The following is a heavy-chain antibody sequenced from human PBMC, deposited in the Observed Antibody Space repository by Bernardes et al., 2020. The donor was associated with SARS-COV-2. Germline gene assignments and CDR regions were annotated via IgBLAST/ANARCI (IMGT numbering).Heavy chain of an antibody. CDR1: GYSFTSYW. V-gene: IGHV5-51*01. D-gene: IGHD2-2*01. J-gene: IGHJ6*02. CDR2: IYPGDSDT. Sequence: GESLKISCKGSGYSFTSYWIGWVRQMPGKGLEWMGIIYPGDSDTRYSPSFQGQVTISADKSISTAYLQWSSLKASDTAMYYCARQMSSSTSWGGYYYYGMDVWGQGTTVTVSS. CDR3: ARQMSSSTSWGGYYYYGMDV.